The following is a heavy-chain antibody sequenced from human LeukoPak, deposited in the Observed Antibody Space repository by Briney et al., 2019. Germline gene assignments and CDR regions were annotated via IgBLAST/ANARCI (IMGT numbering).Heavy chain of an antibody. D-gene: IGHD6-13*01. CDR1: GGSISSSSYY. V-gene: IGHV4-39*01. J-gene: IGHJ4*02. CDR3: ARGYSSSWYSRLVFDY. Sequence: PSETLSLTCTVSGGSISSSSYYWGWIRQPPGKGLEWIGSIYYSGSTYYNSSLKSRVTISVDTSKNQFSLKVSSVTAADTAVYYCARGYSSSWYSRLVFDYWGQGTLVTVSS. CDR2: IYYSGST.